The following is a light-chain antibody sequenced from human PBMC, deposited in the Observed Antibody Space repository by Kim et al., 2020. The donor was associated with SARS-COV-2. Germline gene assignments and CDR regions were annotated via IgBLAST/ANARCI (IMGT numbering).Light chain of an antibody. CDR2: AAS. J-gene: IGKJ4*02. CDR1: QSISSY. CDR3: HKSFGTCT. V-gene: IGKV1-39*01. Sequence: DIQMTQSPSSLSASVGDRVTITCRASQSISSYLNWYQQKPGKAPKLLIYAASSLKSGVPSRFSGIGSGTDFTLTISSLQPEDFATYYAHKSFGTCTFGPGTTVEI.